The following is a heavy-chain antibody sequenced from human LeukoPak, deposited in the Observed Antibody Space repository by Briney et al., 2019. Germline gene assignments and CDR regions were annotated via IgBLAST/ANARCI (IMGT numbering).Heavy chain of an antibody. CDR1: GGSISSGSYY. CDR2: IYTSGST. V-gene: IGHV4-61*02. CDR3: ATGSGSRGFLDY. D-gene: IGHD1-26*01. J-gene: IGHJ4*02. Sequence: SETLSLTCTVSGGSISSGSYYWSWIRQPAGKGLEWIGRIYTSGSTNYNPSLKSRVTISVDTSKNQFSLKLSSVTAADTAVYYCATGSGSRGFLDYWGQGTLVTVSS.